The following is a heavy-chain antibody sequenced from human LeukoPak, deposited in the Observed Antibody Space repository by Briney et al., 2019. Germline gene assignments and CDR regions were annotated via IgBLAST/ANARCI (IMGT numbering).Heavy chain of an antibody. CDR2: ISYSGNT. D-gene: IGHD3-16*02. CDR3: ARGPNYVWGSYRYFDY. Sequence: NPSETLSLTCTVSGGSISSGDYYWSWIRQPPGKSLEWIGYISYSGNTYYNPPLKSRVTISVDTSKNQFSLKLSSVTAADTAVYYCARGPNYVWGSYRYFDYWGRGILVTVSS. CDR1: GGSISSGDYY. J-gene: IGHJ4*02. V-gene: IGHV4-30-4*01.